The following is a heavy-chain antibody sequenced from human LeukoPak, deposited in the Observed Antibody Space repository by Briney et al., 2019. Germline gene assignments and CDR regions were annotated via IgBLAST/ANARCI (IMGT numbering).Heavy chain of an antibody. CDR1: GDSISYESYY. CDR3: AGEGEYGQSYS. Sequence: SDTLSLTCAVSGDSISYESYYWNWIRQAPGKGPEWIGNIYRGRTRLNPSYTSRVAISVDMSKSQVSLSLTSVTAADTAIYYCAGEGEYGQSYSWGQGVLVVVSA. V-gene: IGHV4-30-2*01. CDR2: IYRGRT. D-gene: IGHD4-17*01. J-gene: IGHJ5*02.